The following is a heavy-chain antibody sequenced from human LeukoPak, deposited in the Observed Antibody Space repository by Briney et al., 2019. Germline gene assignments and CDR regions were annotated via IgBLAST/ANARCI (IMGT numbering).Heavy chain of an antibody. V-gene: IGHV4-59*13. CDR1: GASISSYY. CDR3: ARARYYCYMDV. J-gene: IGHJ6*03. Sequence: SETLSLTCTVSGASISSYYWSWIRQSPGKGLEWIGYFYYSGRTNYRPSLKSRVTISADTSKNQFSLRLTSATAADTAVYYCARARYYCYMDVWGKGTTVTVSS. CDR2: FYYSGRT.